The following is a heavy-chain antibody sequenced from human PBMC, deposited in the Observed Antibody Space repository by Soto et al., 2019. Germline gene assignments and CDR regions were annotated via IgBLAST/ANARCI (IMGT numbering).Heavy chain of an antibody. CDR1: GFRFDEYN. J-gene: IGHJ6*02. Sequence: GGSLRLSCAASGFRFDEYNMHWVRQAPGKGLEWLSLITWNGANTYYADSVKGRFTISRDGTTKPVSLQMTSLKREDTGLYYCARETLSYGSALDVWGQGTTVTVSS. CDR2: ITWNGANT. V-gene: IGHV3-43*01. D-gene: IGHD3-16*01. CDR3: ARETLSYGSALDV.